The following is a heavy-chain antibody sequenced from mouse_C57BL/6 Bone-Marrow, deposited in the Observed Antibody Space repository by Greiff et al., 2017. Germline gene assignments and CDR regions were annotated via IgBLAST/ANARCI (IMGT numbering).Heavy chain of an antibody. CDR1: GYTFTSYW. D-gene: IGHD1-1*01. CDR3: DYYGSSYGWYFDV. J-gene: IGHJ1*03. V-gene: IGHV1-55*01. Sequence: QVQLQQPGAELVKPGASVKMSCKASGYTFTSYWITWVKQRPGQGLEWIGDIYPGSGSTNYNEKFKSKATLTVDTSSSTAYMRLSSLTSEDSAVYYCDYYGSSYGWYFDVWGTGTTVTVSS. CDR2: IYPGSGST.